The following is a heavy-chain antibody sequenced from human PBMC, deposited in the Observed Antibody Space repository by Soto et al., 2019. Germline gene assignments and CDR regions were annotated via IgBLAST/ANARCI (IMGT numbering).Heavy chain of an antibody. CDR3: AREVDIVASFYYYGMDV. V-gene: IGHV3-48*03. D-gene: IGHD5-12*01. Sequence: PGGSLRLSCAAAGFIFSDYDMNWVRQAQGKGLEWVSYISSSGSTIDYADSVKGRFTISRDNTKNSLYLQMNSLRAEDTAVYYCAREVDIVASFYYYGMDVWGQGTTVTVSS. CDR2: ISSSGSTI. J-gene: IGHJ6*02. CDR1: GFIFSDYD.